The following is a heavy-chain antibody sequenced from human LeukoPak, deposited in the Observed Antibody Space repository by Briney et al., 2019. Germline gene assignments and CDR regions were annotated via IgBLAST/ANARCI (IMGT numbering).Heavy chain of an antibody. Sequence: GASVKVSCKASGYTFTSYDINWVRQATGQGLEWMGWINPNSGGTNYAQKFQGRVTMTRDTSISTAYMELSRLRSDDTAVYYCARVHVVVTAPIDYWGQGTLVTVSS. CDR2: INPNSGGT. J-gene: IGHJ4*02. V-gene: IGHV1-2*02. CDR1: GYTFTSYD. CDR3: ARVHVVVTAPIDY. D-gene: IGHD2-21*02.